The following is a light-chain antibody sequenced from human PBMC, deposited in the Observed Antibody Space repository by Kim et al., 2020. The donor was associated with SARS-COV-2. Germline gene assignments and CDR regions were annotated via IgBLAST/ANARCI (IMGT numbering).Light chain of an antibody. V-gene: IGKV1-5*03. Sequence: SASLDASVTFSCRASLSVGSSLAWYQPKPGKAPILLIYKASNLEGGVPSRFSGSGYGTEFTLTIASLQPDDFATYYCQQYNSYSYTFGQGTRLEIK. CDR3: QQYNSYSYT. CDR2: KAS. J-gene: IGKJ2*01. CDR1: LSVGSS.